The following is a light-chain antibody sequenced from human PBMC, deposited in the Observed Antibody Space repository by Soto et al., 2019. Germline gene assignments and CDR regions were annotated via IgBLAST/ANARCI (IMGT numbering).Light chain of an antibody. CDR3: QQYNNWPPLT. CDR2: GAS. J-gene: IGKJ4*01. CDR1: QSAGTN. Sequence: EIVMTQSPVTLSVSPGGGATLSCRASQSAGTNLAWDQQQPGQPPRLLIYGASIRATGVPGRFSGSGSGTEFTLTISSLQSEDFAVYYCQQYNNWPPLTFGGGTKVEIE. V-gene: IGKV3-15*01.